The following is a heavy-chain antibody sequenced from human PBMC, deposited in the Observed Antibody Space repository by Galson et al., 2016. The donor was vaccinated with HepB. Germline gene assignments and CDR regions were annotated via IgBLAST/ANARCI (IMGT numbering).Heavy chain of an antibody. CDR2: INPNSGAT. CDR3: VKESSGTYGWHFDY. CDR1: GYSFTGYY. Sequence: SVKVSCKASGYSFTGYYMHWVRQAPGQGLEWVGRINPNSGATNYAQTFQGRVTMTRDTSISTAYMELTGLRSDDTAVYNCVKESSGTYGWHFDYWGQGTLVTVSS. D-gene: IGHD1-26*01. V-gene: IGHV1-2*06. J-gene: IGHJ4*02.